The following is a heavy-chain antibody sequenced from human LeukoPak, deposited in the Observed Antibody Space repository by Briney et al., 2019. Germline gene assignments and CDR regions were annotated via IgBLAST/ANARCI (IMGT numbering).Heavy chain of an antibody. CDR3: TRVGYIDEGIDY. CDR2: IKQDGSKK. V-gene: IGHV3-7*04. Sequence: GGSLRLSCAASGFTFSSYWMTWVRQAPGKGLEWVANIKQDGSKKSYVDSVKGRFTISRDDAKNSLYLQMNSVRAEDTAIYYCTRVGYIDEGIDYWGQGTLVTVSS. D-gene: IGHD5-24*01. CDR1: GFTFSSYW. J-gene: IGHJ4*02.